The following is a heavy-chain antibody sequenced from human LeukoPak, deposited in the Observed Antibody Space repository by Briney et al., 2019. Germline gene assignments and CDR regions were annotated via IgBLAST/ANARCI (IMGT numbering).Heavy chain of an antibody. CDR3: ARGYCSSTSCQRGHNWFDP. J-gene: IGHJ5*02. Sequence: PSETLSLTCTVSGGSISSYYWSWIRQPPGKGLEWIGYIYYSGSTNYNPSLKSRVTISVDTSKNQFSLKLSSVTAADTAVYYCARGYCSSTSCQRGHNWFDPWGQGTLVTVPS. CDR2: IYYSGST. CDR1: GGSISSYY. D-gene: IGHD2-2*01. V-gene: IGHV4-59*01.